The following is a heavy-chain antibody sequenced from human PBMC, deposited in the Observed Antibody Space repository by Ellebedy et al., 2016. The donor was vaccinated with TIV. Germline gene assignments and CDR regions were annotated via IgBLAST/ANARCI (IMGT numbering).Heavy chain of an antibody. CDR2: ISSSSSTI. J-gene: IGHJ4*02. V-gene: IGHV3-48*02. D-gene: IGHD2-15*01. CDR3: ARDRGGGSCTD. Sequence: GESLKISCAASGFTFSTYSMNWVRQAPGKGLEWVSYISSSSSTIYYADSVKGRFTISRDNAKNSLYLQMNSLRDGDTAVYYCARDRGGGSCTDWGQGTLVTVSS. CDR1: GFTFSTYS.